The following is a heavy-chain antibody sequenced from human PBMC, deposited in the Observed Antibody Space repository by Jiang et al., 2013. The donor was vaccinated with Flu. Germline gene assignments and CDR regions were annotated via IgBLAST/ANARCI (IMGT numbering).Heavy chain of an antibody. CDR2: IYYSGST. CDR3: ARGTGYSSRWPYFDY. CDR1: GGSISSYY. D-gene: IGHD6-13*01. J-gene: IGHJ4*02. Sequence: VKPSETLSLTCTVSGGSISSYYWSWIRQPPGKGLEWIGYIYYSGSTNYNPSLKSRVTISVDTSKNQFSLKLSSVTAADTAVYYCARGTGYSSRWPYFDYWGQGTLVTVSS. V-gene: IGHV4-59*01.